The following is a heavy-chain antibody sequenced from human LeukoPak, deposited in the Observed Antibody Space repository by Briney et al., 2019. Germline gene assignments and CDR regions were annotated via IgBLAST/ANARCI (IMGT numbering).Heavy chain of an antibody. CDR3: AESVPQLGSAFDI. CDR2: ISGSGGST. Sequence: GGSLRLSCAASGFTFSSYAMSWVRQAPGKGLEWVSAISGSGGSTYYADSVKGRFTISRDNSKSTLYLQMNSLRAEDTAVYYCAESVPQLGSAFDIWGQGTMVTVSS. CDR1: GFTFSSYA. J-gene: IGHJ3*02. V-gene: IGHV3-23*01. D-gene: IGHD2-2*01.